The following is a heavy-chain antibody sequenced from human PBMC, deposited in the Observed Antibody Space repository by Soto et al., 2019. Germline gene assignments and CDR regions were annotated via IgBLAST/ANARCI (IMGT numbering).Heavy chain of an antibody. D-gene: IGHD2-8*01. Sequence: QLQLQESGPGLVKPSETLSLTCTVSGGSISSSSYYWGWIRQPPGKGLEWIGSIYYSGSTYYNPSLKSRVTISVDTSKNQFSLKLSSVTAADTAVYYCVRQKWDPVCYIFDYWGQGTLVTVSS. CDR3: VRQKWDPVCYIFDY. CDR1: GGSISSSSYY. V-gene: IGHV4-39*01. J-gene: IGHJ4*02. CDR2: IYYSGST.